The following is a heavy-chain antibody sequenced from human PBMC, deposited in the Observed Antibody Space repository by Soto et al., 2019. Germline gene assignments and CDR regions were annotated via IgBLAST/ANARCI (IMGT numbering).Heavy chain of an antibody. V-gene: IGHV3-23*01. J-gene: IGHJ4*02. CDR2: ISGSGGST. CDR1: GFTFSSYA. CDR3: AKDRVSSSWSLLYYFDY. Sequence: GGSLRLSCAASGFTFSSYAMSWVRQAPGKGLEWVSAISGSGGSTYYADSVKGRFTISRDNSKNTLYLQMNSLRAEDTAVYYCAKDRVSSSWSLLYYFDYWGQGTLVTVSS. D-gene: IGHD6-13*01.